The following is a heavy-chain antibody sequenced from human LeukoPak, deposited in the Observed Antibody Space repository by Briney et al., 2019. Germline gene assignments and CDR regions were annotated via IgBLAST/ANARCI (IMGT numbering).Heavy chain of an antibody. J-gene: IGHJ4*02. D-gene: IGHD6-19*01. Sequence: QPGGSLRLSCAASGFTVSSNYMSWVRQAPGKGLEWVSAISGSGGSTYYADSVKGRFTISRDNSKNTLYLQMNSLRAEDTAVYYCAKEGYSSGWYDYWGQGTLVTVSS. V-gene: IGHV3-23*01. CDR3: AKEGYSSGWYDY. CDR2: ISGSGGST. CDR1: GFTVSSNY.